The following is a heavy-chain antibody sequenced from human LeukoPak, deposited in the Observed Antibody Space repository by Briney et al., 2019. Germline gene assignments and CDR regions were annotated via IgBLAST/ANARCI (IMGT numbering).Heavy chain of an antibody. V-gene: IGHV1-69*04. D-gene: IGHD6-13*01. CDR3: ARAAAAGNRVLDY. J-gene: IGHJ4*02. CDR1: GGTFSSYA. Sequence: SVRVSCKASGGTFSSYAISWVRQAPGQGLEWMGRIIPILGIANYAQKFQGRVTITADKSTSTAYMELSSLRSEDTAVYYCARAAAAGNRVLDYWGQGTLVTVSS. CDR2: IIPILGIA.